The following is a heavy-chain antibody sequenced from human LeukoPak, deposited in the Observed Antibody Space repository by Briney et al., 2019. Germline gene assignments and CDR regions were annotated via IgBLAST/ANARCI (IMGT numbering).Heavy chain of an antibody. CDR3: ARATPRDGVSGYYYGMDV. CDR1: GFTFSMYA. J-gene: IGHJ6*02. V-gene: IGHV3-64*01. Sequence: GGSLRLSCAASGFTFSMYAMHWVRQAPGKGLEYVSAISSDGGSTYYANSVKGRFTISRDNSKNALYLQMGSLRAEDTAVYYCARATPRDGVSGYYYGMDVWGQGTTVTVSS. D-gene: IGHD5-24*01. CDR2: ISSDGGST.